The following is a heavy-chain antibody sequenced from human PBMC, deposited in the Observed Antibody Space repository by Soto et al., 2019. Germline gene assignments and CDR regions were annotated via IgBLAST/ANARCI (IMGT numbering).Heavy chain of an antibody. Sequence: QVHLVQSGAEVKKPGASVKVSYTGSGYAFTTYGITWVRQAPGQGLEWMGWISAHNGNTNYAQKLQGRVTVTRDTSTSTAYMELRSLRSDDTAVYYCARGRYGDYWGQGALVTVSS. D-gene: IGHD1-1*01. J-gene: IGHJ4*02. CDR3: ARGRYGDY. CDR2: ISAHNGNT. V-gene: IGHV1-18*01. CDR1: GYAFTTYG.